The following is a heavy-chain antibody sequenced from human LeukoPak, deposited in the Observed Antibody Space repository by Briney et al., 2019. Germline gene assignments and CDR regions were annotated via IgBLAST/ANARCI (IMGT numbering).Heavy chain of an antibody. J-gene: IGHJ4*02. CDR2: ISSNGSST. CDR1: GLTFISYA. D-gene: IGHD3-22*01. Sequence: GGSLGLSCAASGLTFISYAMHSVPQAPGKGLEYVSAISSNGSSTYYANSEKGRFTISRDNYKNTLYVQMGSLRAEDMAVYYCAREDGSGFASDYWGQGTLVTVSS. V-gene: IGHV3-64*01. CDR3: AREDGSGFASDY.